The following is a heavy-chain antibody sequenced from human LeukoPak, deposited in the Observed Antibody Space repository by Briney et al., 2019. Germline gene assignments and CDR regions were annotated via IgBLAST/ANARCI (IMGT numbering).Heavy chain of an antibody. V-gene: IGHV3-21*01. D-gene: IGHD6-13*01. J-gene: IGHJ4*02. CDR1: GFTFSSYS. CDR2: ISSSSSYI. CDR3: ARSISRGSWCDY. Sequence: PGGSLRLSCAASGFTFSSYSMNWVRQAPGKGLEWVSSISSSSSYIYYADSVKGRFTISRDNAKNTLYLQMNSLRAEDTAVYYCARSISRGSWCDYWGQGTLVTVSS.